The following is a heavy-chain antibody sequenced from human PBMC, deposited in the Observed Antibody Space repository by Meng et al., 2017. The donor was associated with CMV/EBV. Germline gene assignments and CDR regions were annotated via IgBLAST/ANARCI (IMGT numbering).Heavy chain of an antibody. Sequence: LSLTGAASGFTFSSYSMNWVRQAPGKGLEWVSSISSSSSYIYYADSVKGRFTISRDNAKNSLYLQMNSLRAEDTAVYYCARGQGRIVVNWFDPWGQGTLVTVSS. V-gene: IGHV3-21*01. D-gene: IGHD3-22*01. CDR2: ISSSSSYI. CDR1: GFTFSSYS. J-gene: IGHJ5*02. CDR3: ARGQGRIVVNWFDP.